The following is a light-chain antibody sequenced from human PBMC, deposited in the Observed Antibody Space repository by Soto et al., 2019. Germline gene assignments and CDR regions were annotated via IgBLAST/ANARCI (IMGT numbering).Light chain of an antibody. CDR2: GAS. CDR1: QSVSSN. V-gene: IGKV3-15*01. Sequence: EIVMTQSPATLSVSPGERATLSCRASQSVSSNLAWYQQKPGQAPRLLIYGASTRATGIPARFSGSGSGTEFTLTISSLRSEDFAVYYCQQANTFGQGTKVDIK. CDR3: QQANT. J-gene: IGKJ1*01.